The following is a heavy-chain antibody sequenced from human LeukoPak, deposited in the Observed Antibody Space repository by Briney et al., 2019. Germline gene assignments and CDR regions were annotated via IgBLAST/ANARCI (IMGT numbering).Heavy chain of an antibody. CDR2: IIPILGIA. CDR3: ARGPVPAAMRGGWFDP. J-gene: IGHJ5*02. D-gene: IGHD2-2*01. CDR1: GGTFSSYA. Sequence: LVKVSCKASGGTFSSYAISWVRQAPGQGLEWMGRIIPILGIANYAQKFQGRVTITADKSTSTAYMELSSLRSEDTAVYYCARGPVPAAMRGGWFDPWGQGTLVTVSS. V-gene: IGHV1-69*04.